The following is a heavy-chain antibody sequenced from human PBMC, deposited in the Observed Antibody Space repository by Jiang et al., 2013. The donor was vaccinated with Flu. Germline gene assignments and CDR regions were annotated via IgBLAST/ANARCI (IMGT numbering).Heavy chain of an antibody. V-gene: IGHV4-61*01. CDR3: ARDLNGGGSTIDY. D-gene: IGHD4-23*01. J-gene: IGHJ4*02. CDR2: ISYRGSI. CDR1: GDSMSSGSYY. Sequence: QLVESGPGLVKPSETLSLTCIVSGDSMSSGSYYWNWIRQPPGQGLEWIAYISYRGSISYNPSLKSRVSIAKDTSKNQFSLKLSSVTAADTAVYYCARDLNGGGSTIDYWGQGTLVTVSS.